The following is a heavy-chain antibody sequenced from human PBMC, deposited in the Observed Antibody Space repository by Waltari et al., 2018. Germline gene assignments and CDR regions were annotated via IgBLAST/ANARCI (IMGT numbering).Heavy chain of an antibody. D-gene: IGHD3-10*01. CDR1: VGSISSFY. J-gene: IGHJ4*02. Sequence: QVQLQESGPGLVKPSETLSLTCTVSVGSISSFYWSWIRQPPGKGLEWIGYIYYSGRTNYNPSLKSRVTISVDTSKNQFSLKLSSVTAADTAVYYCARGGSGSRANFDYWGQGTLVTVSS. CDR3: ARGGSGSRANFDY. V-gene: IGHV4-59*01. CDR2: IYYSGRT.